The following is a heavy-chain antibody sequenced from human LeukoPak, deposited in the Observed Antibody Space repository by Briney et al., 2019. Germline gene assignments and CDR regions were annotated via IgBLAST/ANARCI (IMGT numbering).Heavy chain of an antibody. D-gene: IGHD6-13*01. CDR2: INHSGST. CDR1: GGSFSGYY. V-gene: IGHV4-34*01. J-gene: IGHJ5*02. CDR3: ARGGRRGIAAAGTGGRNNWFDP. Sequence: SETLSLTCAVYGGSFSGYYWSWIRQPPGKGREWIGEINHSGSTNYNPSLKSRVTISVDTSKNQFSLKLSSVTAADTAVYYCARGGRRGIAAAGTGGRNNWFDPWGQGTLVTVSS.